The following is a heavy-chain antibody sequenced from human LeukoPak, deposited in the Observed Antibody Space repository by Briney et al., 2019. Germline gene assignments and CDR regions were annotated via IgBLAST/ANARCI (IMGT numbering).Heavy chain of an antibody. CDR3: ARASPDLSLFDP. Sequence: GGSLRLSCAASGFTFSSYSMNWVRQAPGKGLEWVAVISYDGSNKYYADSVKGRFTISRDNSKNTLYLQMNSLRAEDTAVYYCARASPDLSLFDPWGQGTLVTVSS. CDR1: GFTFSSYS. V-gene: IGHV3-30*03. CDR2: ISYDGSNK. J-gene: IGHJ5*02. D-gene: IGHD3-16*02.